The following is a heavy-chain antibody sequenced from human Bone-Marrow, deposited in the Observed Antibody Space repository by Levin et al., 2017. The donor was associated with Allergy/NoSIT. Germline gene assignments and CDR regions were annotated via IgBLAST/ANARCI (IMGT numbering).Heavy chain of an antibody. Sequence: ASVKVSCKASGSTFTDYYVHWVRQAPGQGLEWMGRIHSISGGTNYAQKFQGRVTMTRDTSISTGYMELSSLRSDDTAVYYCASRSAGWQTFDIWGQGTMVTVSS. J-gene: IGHJ3*02. V-gene: IGHV1-2*06. D-gene: IGHD6-19*01. CDR3: ASRSAGWQTFDI. CDR2: IHSISGGT. CDR1: GSTFTDYY.